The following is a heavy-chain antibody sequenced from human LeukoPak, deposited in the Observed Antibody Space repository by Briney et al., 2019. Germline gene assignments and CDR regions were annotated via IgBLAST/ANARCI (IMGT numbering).Heavy chain of an antibody. CDR2: IIPIFGTA. Sequence: ASVKVSCKASRGTFSSYAISWVRQAPGQGLEWMGGIIPIFGTANYAQKFQGRVTITTDESTSTAYMELSSLRSEDTAVYYCARARPNIVVVPAAIYWFDPWGQGTLVTVSS. V-gene: IGHV1-69*05. D-gene: IGHD2-2*02. CDR1: RGTFSSYA. CDR3: ARARPNIVVVPAAIYWFDP. J-gene: IGHJ5*02.